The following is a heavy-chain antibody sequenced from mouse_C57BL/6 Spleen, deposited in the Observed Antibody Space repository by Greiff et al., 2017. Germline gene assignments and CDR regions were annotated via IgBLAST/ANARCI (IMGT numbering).Heavy chain of an antibody. D-gene: IGHD4-1*01. Sequence: DVKLVESGAGLVKPGGSLKLPCAASGFTFSSYAMSWVRQTPEKRLEWVAYISSGGDYIYYADPVKGRFTISRDNARNTLYLQMSSLKSEDTAMYYCTRETGTGGFAYWGQGTLVTVSA. CDR3: TRETGTGGFAY. CDR1: GFTFSSYA. V-gene: IGHV5-9-1*02. CDR2: ISSGGDYI. J-gene: IGHJ3*01.